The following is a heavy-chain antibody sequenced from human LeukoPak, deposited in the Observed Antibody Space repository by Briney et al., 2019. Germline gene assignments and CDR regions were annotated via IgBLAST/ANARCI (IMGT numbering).Heavy chain of an antibody. CDR1: GYTFTGYY. CDR3: ARGQYSNTFDY. CDR2: INPNSGNT. D-gene: IGHD6-13*01. V-gene: IGHV1-8*02. J-gene: IGHJ4*02. Sequence: ASVKVSCKASGYTFTGYYMHWVRQAPGQGLEWMGWINPNSGNTGYAQKFQGRVTMTRNTSITTAYMELSSLRSEDTAVYFCARGQYSNTFDYWGQGTLVTVSS.